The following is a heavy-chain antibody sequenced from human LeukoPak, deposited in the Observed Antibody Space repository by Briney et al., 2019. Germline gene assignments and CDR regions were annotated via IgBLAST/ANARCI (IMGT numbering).Heavy chain of an antibody. CDR1: CYTFTSYG. CDR3: AAISDFWSGYHIY. Sequence: ASVKVCCKASCYTFTSYGISWVRQAPGQGLEWMGWISAYNGNTNYAQKLEGRVTMTTDTSTSTAYMELRSLRSDDTAVYYCAAISDFWSGYHIYWGQGTLVTVSS. D-gene: IGHD3-3*01. CDR2: ISAYNGNT. V-gene: IGHV1-18*01. J-gene: IGHJ4*02.